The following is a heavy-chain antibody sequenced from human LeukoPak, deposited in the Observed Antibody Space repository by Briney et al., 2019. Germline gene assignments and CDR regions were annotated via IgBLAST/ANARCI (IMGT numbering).Heavy chain of an antibody. CDR2: ISSSSGYI. Sequence: PGGSLRLSCAASGFTFSSHGMNWLRQAPGKGLEWVSSISSSSGYIYYADSVKGRFTISRDNAKNSLYLQMNSLRAEDTAVYYCARKFQFWGQGTLVTVSS. CDR3: ARKFQF. CDR1: GFTFSSHG. J-gene: IGHJ4*02. V-gene: IGHV3-21*01. D-gene: IGHD2-21*01.